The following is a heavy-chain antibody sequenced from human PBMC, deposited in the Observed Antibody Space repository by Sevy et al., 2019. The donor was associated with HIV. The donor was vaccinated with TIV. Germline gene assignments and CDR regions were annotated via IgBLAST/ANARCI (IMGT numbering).Heavy chain of an antibody. CDR3: AERTMYCSGGSCYGMDV. V-gene: IGHV4-34*01. D-gene: IGHD2-15*01. CDR1: GGSFSGYY. CDR2: INHSGST. Sequence: SETLSLTCAVYGGSFSGYYWSWIRQPPGKGLEWIGEINHSGSTNYNPSLKSRVTISVDTSNNQFSLKLSSVTAADTAVYYCAERTMYCSGGSCYGMDVWGQGTTVTVSS. J-gene: IGHJ6*02.